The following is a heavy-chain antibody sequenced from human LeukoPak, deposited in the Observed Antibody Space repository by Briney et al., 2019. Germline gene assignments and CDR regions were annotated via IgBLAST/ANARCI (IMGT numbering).Heavy chain of an antibody. D-gene: IGHD5-24*01. CDR1: GYSISSGYY. V-gene: IGHV4-38-2*02. CDR2: IYHNGNT. Sequence: PSETLSLTCAVSGYSISSGYYWGWIRQPPRKGLEWIGSIYHNGNTYYNPSLKSRVTISVDTSKNQFSLKLSSVTATDTAVYYCAREQRWLQSLDYWGQGTLVTVSS. CDR3: AREQRWLQSLDY. J-gene: IGHJ4*02.